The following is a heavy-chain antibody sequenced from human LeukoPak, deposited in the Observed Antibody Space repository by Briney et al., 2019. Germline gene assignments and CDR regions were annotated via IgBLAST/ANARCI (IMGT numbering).Heavy chain of an antibody. Sequence: NSSETLSLTCTVSGGSISSGGYYWSWIRQHPGKGLEWIGYIYYSGSTYYNPSLKSRVTISVDTSKNQFSLQLNSVTPEDTAVYFCARGYSGYVDYWGQGTLVTVSP. J-gene: IGHJ4*02. CDR1: GGSISSGGYY. V-gene: IGHV4-31*03. CDR2: IYYSGST. CDR3: ARGYSGYVDY. D-gene: IGHD5-12*01.